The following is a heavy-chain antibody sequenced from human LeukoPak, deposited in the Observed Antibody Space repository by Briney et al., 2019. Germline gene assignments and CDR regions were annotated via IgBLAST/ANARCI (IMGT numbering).Heavy chain of an antibody. J-gene: IGHJ4*02. CDR2: ISTYNGNT. D-gene: IGHD6-6*01. CDR1: GYTFTSYS. Sequence: ASVKVSCKASGYTFTSYSINWVRQAPGQGLEWMGWISTYNGNTNYAQKLQGRVTMTTDTSTSTAYMELRSLRSDDTAVYYCAKDRWRDGSSSFDHWGQGTLVTVSS. V-gene: IGHV1-18*01. CDR3: AKDRWRDGSSSFDH.